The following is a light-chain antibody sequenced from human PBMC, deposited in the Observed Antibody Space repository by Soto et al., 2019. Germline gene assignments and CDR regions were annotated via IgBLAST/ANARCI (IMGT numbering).Light chain of an antibody. CDR2: DTN. CDR3: LLTWPGTRI. V-gene: IGLV7-46*01. J-gene: IGLJ2*01. CDR1: TGSVTSGHH. Sequence: QAVVTPEPSLTVSPGGTVTLTCGSSTGSVTSGHHPFWFQQRPGQAPRTLIYDTNDKQSWTPARFSGSLLGGKDALTLSGAHPQVESYYFCLLTWPGTRIFGRGTKLTVL.